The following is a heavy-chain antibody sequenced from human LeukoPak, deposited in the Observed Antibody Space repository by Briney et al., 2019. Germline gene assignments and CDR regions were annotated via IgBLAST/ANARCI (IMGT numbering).Heavy chain of an antibody. CDR2: IKPRFSGT. CDR1: GITIAGYD. J-gene: IGHJ3*02. D-gene: IGHD3-16*01. V-gene: IGHV1-2*02. Sequence: ASVKVSCKASGITIAGYDVHWVRQAPGQGLEWMGRIKPRFSGTNHAEKFQGRVTMTRDTSMTTAYMELSSLTSDDTAVYYCARQFGPTDAFDIWGQGTMVTASS. CDR3: ARQFGPTDAFDI.